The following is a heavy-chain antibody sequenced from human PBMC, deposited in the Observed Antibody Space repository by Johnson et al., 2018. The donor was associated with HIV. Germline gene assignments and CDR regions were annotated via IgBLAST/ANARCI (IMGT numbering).Heavy chain of an antibody. CDR1: GFTFTSYD. CDR3: VRGGSDAFDI. V-gene: IGHV3-13*01. CDR2: IGTAGDT. Sequence: VQLVESGGGLVQPGGSLRLSCAASGFTFTSYDMHWVRQATGKGLDWISAIGTAGDTFYPGSVKGRFTISRDNAKNSLYLQMNSLSPGDTAVYYCVRGGSDAFDIWGQWTMVTVSS. D-gene: IGHD3-10*01. J-gene: IGHJ3*02.